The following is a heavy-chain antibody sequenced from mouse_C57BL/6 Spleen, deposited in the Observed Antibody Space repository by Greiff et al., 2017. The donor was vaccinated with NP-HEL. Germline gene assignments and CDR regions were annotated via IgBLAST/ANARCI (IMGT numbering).Heavy chain of an antibody. V-gene: IGHV1-52*01. CDR3: ARNYGSSDWYFDV. Sequence: VQLQQPGAELVRPGSSVKLSCKASGYTFTSYWMHWVKQRPIQGLEWIGNIDPSDSETHYNQKFKDKATLTVDKSSSTAYMQLSSLTSEDSAVYYWARNYGSSDWYFDVWGTGTTVTVSS. D-gene: IGHD1-1*01. CDR2: IDPSDSET. J-gene: IGHJ1*03. CDR1: GYTFTSYW.